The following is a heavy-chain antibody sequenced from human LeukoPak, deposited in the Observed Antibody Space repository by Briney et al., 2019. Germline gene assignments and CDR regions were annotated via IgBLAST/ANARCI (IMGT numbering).Heavy chain of an antibody. J-gene: IGHJ4*02. Sequence: ASVKVSCKASGYTFTDYFLHWVRQAPGQGLEWMGWINTNTGNPTYALGFTRRFVFSMDTSVSTAYLQISGLRAGDTAIYYCARVEGPFEYWGQGTLVTVSS. CDR3: ARVEGPFEY. CDR2: INTNTGNP. CDR1: GYTFTDYF. V-gene: IGHV7-4-1*02.